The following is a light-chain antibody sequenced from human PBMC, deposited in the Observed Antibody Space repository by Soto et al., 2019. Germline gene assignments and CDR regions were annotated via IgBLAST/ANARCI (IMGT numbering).Light chain of an antibody. J-gene: IGLJ1*01. Sequence: QSVLTQPASVSGSPGQSITISCTGTSSDVGGHNYVSWYQHHADKAPKLMIYEVSNRPSGVSNRFSGSKSGNTASLTIYGLQAEDEADYYCSSFSSSSTLYVFGTGTKVTAL. CDR1: SSDVGGHNY. CDR2: EVS. CDR3: SSFSSSSTLYV. V-gene: IGLV2-14*01.